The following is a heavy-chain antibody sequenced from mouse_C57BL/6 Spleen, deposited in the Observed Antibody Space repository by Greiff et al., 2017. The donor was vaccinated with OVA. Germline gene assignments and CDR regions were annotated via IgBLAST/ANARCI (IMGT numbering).Heavy chain of an antibody. J-gene: IGHJ2*01. CDR3: ARARVYYDYDEYYFDY. CDR2: ISYDGSN. D-gene: IGHD2-4*01. Sequence: EVKLQESGPGLVKPSQSLSLTCSVTGYSITSGYYWNWIRQFPGNKLEWMGYISYDGSNNYNPSLKNRISITRDTSKNQFFLKLNSVTTEDTATYYCARARVYYDYDEYYFDYWGQGTTLTVSS. V-gene: IGHV3-6*01. CDR1: GYSITSGYY.